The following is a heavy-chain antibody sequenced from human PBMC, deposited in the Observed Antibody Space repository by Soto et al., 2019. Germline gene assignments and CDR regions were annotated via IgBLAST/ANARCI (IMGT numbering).Heavy chain of an antibody. CDR1: GGFVSSGSYY. J-gene: IGHJ3*02. CDR3: ARVERGTATTVVDAFDI. CDR2: MSHSGGT. Sequence: QVQLQQWGAGLLKHSETLSLTCAVYGGFVSSGSYYWSWIRQPPGKGLEWIGEMSHSGGTHFNPSLKSRVTRSVDTSKNQFSLKMSSVTAADTALYYCARVERGTATTVVDAFDIWGPGTMVTVSS. D-gene: IGHD1-1*01. V-gene: IGHV4-34*01.